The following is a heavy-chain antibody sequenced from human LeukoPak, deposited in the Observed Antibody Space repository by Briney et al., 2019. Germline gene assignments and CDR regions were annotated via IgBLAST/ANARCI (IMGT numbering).Heavy chain of an antibody. J-gene: IGHJ4*02. CDR2: ISAYNGNT. CDR3: ARGIPLYYDSSGYYYRCFDY. V-gene: IGHV1-18*01. D-gene: IGHD3-22*01. Sequence: ASVKVSCKASGYTFTSYGISWVRQAPGQGLEWMGWISAYNGNTNYAQELQGRVTMTTDTSTSTAYMELRSLRSDDTAVYYCARGIPLYYDSSGYYYRCFDYWGQGTLVTVSS. CDR1: GYTFTSYG.